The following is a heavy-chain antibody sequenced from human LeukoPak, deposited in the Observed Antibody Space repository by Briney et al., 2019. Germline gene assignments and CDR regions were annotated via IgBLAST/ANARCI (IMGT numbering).Heavy chain of an antibody. CDR1: GYSFTSSW. D-gene: IGHD3-10*01. CDR3: ARQPGAGWFDP. J-gene: IGHJ5*02. Sequence: GESLQISCNGSGYSFTSSWIGWARQMPGKGLEWMAIINPGDSDTRYSPSFQGQVTISADKSISTVYLQWGSLKASDTAMYYCARQPGAGWFDPWGQGTLVTVSS. CDR2: INPGDSDT. V-gene: IGHV5-51*01.